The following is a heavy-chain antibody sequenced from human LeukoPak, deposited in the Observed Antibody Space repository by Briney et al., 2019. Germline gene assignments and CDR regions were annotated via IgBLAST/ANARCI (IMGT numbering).Heavy chain of an antibody. CDR3: AKDGRYSSGGGWFDP. V-gene: IGHV3-21*04. CDR1: GFTFSSYS. CDR2: ISTSSGYI. D-gene: IGHD6-19*01. Sequence: GGSLRLSCAASGFTFSSYSMNWVRQAPGKGLEWVSAISTSSGYIKYADSLKGRFTISRDNAKNSLYLQMNSLRAEDTALYYCAKDGRYSSGGGWFDPWGQGTLVTVSS. J-gene: IGHJ5*02.